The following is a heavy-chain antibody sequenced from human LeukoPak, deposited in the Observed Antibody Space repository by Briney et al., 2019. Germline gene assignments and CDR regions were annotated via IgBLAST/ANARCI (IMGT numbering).Heavy chain of an antibody. CDR2: IKEDGSEI. Sequence: PGGSLRLSCAASGFTFSSYSMNWVRQAPGKGLEWVANIKEDGSEINYVDSVKGRFTISRDNAKNSLFLQMNSLRVEDTAVYYCARDRGYSSFGYWGQGTLVTVSS. V-gene: IGHV3-7*01. CDR3: ARDRGYSSFGY. CDR1: GFTFSSYS. J-gene: IGHJ4*02. D-gene: IGHD4-23*01.